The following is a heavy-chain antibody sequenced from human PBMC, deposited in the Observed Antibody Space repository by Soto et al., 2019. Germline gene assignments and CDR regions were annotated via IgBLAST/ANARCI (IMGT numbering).Heavy chain of an antibody. CDR3: ARDIAAAGNGAFDI. CDR1: GGSFSGYY. V-gene: IGHV4-34*01. J-gene: IGHJ3*02. Sequence: QVQLQQWCAGLLKPSETLSLTCAVYGGSFSGYYWSWIRQPPGKGLEWIGEINHSGSTNYNPSLKRRVTISVDTSKNQFSLKLSSVTAADTAVYYCARDIAAAGNGAFDIWGQGTMVTVSS. CDR2: INHSGST. D-gene: IGHD6-13*01.